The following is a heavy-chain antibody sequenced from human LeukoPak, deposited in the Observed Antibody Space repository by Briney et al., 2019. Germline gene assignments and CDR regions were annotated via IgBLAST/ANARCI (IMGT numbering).Heavy chain of an antibody. Sequence: GGTLRLSCAASGFTFSSYWMNWVRQAPGKGLEWVANIKQDGSEKYYVDSVTGRFTISRDNAKNSLYLHMNSLRAEDTAVYYCASQLPPDNYYYHYGMDVWGQGTTVTVSS. J-gene: IGHJ6*02. CDR1: GFTFSSYW. CDR3: ASQLPPDNYYYHYGMDV. CDR2: IKQDGSEK. V-gene: IGHV3-7*01. D-gene: IGHD1-26*01.